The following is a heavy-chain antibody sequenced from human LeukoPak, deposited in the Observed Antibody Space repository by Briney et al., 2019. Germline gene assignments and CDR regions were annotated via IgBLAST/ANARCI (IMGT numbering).Heavy chain of an antibody. D-gene: IGHD5-24*01. J-gene: IGHJ4*02. CDR3: ARVRDGYNPRLRILEYYFDS. V-gene: IGHV7-4-1*02. Sequence: ASVKVSCKASGYSFTSYGLTWVRQAPGQGLEWMGWINTNIGNPTYAQGFTGRFVFSLDTSGSTAYVQISSLKAEDTAVYYCARVRDGYNPRLRILEYYFDSWGQGTLVTVSS. CDR1: GYSFTSYG. CDR2: INTNIGNP.